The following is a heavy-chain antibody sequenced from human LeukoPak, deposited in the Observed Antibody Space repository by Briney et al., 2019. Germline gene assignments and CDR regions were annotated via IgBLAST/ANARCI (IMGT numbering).Heavy chain of an antibody. Sequence: ASVKVSCKASGYTFTGYYMHWVRQAPGQGLEWTGWINPNSGGTNYAQKFQGWVTMTRDTSISTAYMELSRLRSDDTAVYYCARGGLIAVAGSRDAFDIRGQGTMVTVSS. J-gene: IGHJ3*02. CDR1: GYTFTGYY. V-gene: IGHV1-2*04. CDR3: ARGGLIAVAGSRDAFDI. D-gene: IGHD6-19*01. CDR2: INPNSGGT.